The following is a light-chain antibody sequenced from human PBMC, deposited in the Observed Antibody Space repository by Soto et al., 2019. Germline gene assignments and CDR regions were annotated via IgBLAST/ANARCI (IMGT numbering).Light chain of an antibody. V-gene: IGKV1-16*01. Sequence: DIQMTQSPSSLSASVGDRVTITCRASQGINNFLAWFQLKPGEAPKSLIYAASTLQSGVPSRFSGSGSGTDFTLTISSLQPADFATYFCQQYNSYPITFGQGTRLEIK. CDR3: QQYNSYPIT. CDR2: AAS. CDR1: QGINNF. J-gene: IGKJ5*01.